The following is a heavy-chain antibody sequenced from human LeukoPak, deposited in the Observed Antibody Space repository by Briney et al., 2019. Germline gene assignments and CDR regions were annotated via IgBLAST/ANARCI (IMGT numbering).Heavy chain of an antibody. CDR1: GFTFSSYG. CDR2: ISYDGSNK. V-gene: IGHV3-30*18. D-gene: IGHD5-18*01. Sequence: GGSLRLSCAASGFTFSSYGMHRVRQAPGKGLEWVAVISYDGSNKYYADSVKGRFTISRDNSKNTLYLQMNSLRAEDTAVYYCAKEQDTAMVGYFDYWGQGTLVTVSS. J-gene: IGHJ4*02. CDR3: AKEQDTAMVGYFDY.